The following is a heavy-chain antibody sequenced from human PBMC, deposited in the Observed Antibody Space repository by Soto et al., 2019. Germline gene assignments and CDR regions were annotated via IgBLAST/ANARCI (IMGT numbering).Heavy chain of an antibody. J-gene: IGHJ5*02. CDR2: IYWNDDK. CDR1: GFSLRTSGVG. V-gene: IGHV2-5*01. D-gene: IGHD6-19*01. Sequence: SGPTLGNPPQTLTLTCIFSGFSLRTSGVGVVWIRQPPGKALEWLGFIYWNDDKRYSPSLKSRLTITKDTSKNQVVLTMTNMDPVDTATYYCAKSGSSGWYGWFDPGGQGTLVTVSS. CDR3: AKSGSSGWYGWFDP.